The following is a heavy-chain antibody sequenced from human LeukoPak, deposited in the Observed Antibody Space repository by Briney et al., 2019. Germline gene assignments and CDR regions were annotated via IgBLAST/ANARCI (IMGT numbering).Heavy chain of an antibody. D-gene: IGHD6-13*01. CDR1: GFTFSSYS. V-gene: IGHV3-48*04. CDR2: ISSSSSTI. CDR3: PKEKGPHPVAAAGQSSTSAYGMAV. Sequence: GGSLRLSCAASGFTFSSYSMNWVRQAPGKGLEWVSYISSSSSTIYYADSVKGRFTISRDNAKNSLYLQMNSLRAEDTAVYYCPKEKGPHPVAAAGQSSTSAYGMAVWGQGTPVTVSS. J-gene: IGHJ6*02.